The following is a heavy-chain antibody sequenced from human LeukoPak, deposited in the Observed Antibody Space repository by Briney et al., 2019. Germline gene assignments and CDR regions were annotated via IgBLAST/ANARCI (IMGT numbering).Heavy chain of an antibody. Sequence: ASVKVSCKASGYTFTSYGISWVRQAPGQGLEWMGWISAYNGNTNYAQMLQGRVTMTTDTSTSTAYMELRSLRSDDTAVYYCARTSGWHYYYYYYMDVWGKGTTVTVSS. D-gene: IGHD6-19*01. J-gene: IGHJ6*03. CDR3: ARTSGWHYYYYYYMDV. CDR2: ISAYNGNT. CDR1: GYTFTSYG. V-gene: IGHV1-18*01.